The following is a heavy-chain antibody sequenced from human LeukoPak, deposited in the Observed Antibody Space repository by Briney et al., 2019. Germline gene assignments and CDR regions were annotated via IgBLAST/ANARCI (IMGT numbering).Heavy chain of an antibody. CDR1: GYTFTGYY. D-gene: IGHD4-23*01. CDR3: ARVTVVTTYWYFDL. Sequence: ASVKVSCKASGYTFTGYYMHWVRQAPGQGLEWMGWINPNSGGTNYAQKFQGRVTMTRDTSISTAYMELSRLRSDDTAVYYCARVTVVTTYWYFDLWGRGTLVTVSS. CDR2: INPNSGGT. J-gene: IGHJ2*01. V-gene: IGHV1-2*02.